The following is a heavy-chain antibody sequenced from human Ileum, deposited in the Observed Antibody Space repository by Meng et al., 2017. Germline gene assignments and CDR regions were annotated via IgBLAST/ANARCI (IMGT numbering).Heavy chain of an antibody. CDR1: GFTFSSYW. Sequence: GESLKISCAASGFTFSSYWMTWVRQAPGQGLEWVANIKQDGSEKYYVDAVTRRFTISRDNAKNSLYLQMNSLRVEDTAVYYCAKDKWSLNYWGQGTLVTVSS. D-gene: IGHD2-15*01. CDR3: AKDKWSLNY. CDR2: IKQDGSEK. J-gene: IGHJ4*02. V-gene: IGHV3-7*01.